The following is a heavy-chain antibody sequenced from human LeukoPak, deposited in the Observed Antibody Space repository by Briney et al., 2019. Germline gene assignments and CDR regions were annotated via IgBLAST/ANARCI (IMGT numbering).Heavy chain of an antibody. CDR1: GFTFSSYA. D-gene: IGHD5-18*01. J-gene: IGHJ4*02. CDR2: ISYDGSNK. CDR3: ARAEGIQLWSFDY. V-gene: IGHV3-30-3*01. Sequence: GGSLRLSCAASGFTFSSYAMHWVRQAPGKGLEWVAVISYDGSNKYYADSVKGRFTISRDNSKNTLYLQMNSLRAEDTAVYYCARAEGIQLWSFDYWGQGTLVTVSS.